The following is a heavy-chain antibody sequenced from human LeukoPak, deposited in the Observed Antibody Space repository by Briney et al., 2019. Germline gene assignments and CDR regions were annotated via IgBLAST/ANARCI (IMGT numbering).Heavy chain of an antibody. Sequence: GGSLRLSCAASGFTFDDYAMHWVRQAPGKGLEWVSGISWNSGSIGYADSVKGRFTISRDNAKNSLYLQMNSLRAEDTALYYCARRYCSGGSCFYFDYWGQGTLVTVSS. CDR3: ARRYCSGGSCFYFDY. J-gene: IGHJ4*02. D-gene: IGHD2-15*01. CDR1: GFTFDDYA. V-gene: IGHV3-9*01. CDR2: ISWNSGSI.